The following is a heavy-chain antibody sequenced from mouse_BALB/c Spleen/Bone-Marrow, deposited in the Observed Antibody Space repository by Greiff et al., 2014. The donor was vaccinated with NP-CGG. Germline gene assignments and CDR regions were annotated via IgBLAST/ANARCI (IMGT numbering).Heavy chain of an antibody. CDR1: GYTFTNYW. D-gene: IGHD2-3*01. CDR3: ARGGIYDGYSY. J-gene: IGHJ3*01. Sequence: VQLVESGAELAKPRASVKMSCEASGYTFTNYWMHWVKQRSGQGLEWIGYIDPSTGYTEYNQKFKDKATLTADKSSSTAYMQLSSLTSEDSAVYYCARGGIYDGYSYWGQGTLVTVSA. V-gene: IGHV1-7*01. CDR2: IDPSTGYT.